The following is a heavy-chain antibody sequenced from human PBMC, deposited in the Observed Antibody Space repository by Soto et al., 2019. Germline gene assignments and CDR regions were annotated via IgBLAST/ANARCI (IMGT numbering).Heavy chain of an antibody. D-gene: IGHD6-13*01. J-gene: IGHJ5*02. V-gene: IGHV3-23*01. CDR1: GFTFSSYA. CDR2: ISGSGGST. CDR3: AKFSHRGYSSSWYRGHWFDP. Sequence: GSLRLSCAASGFTFSSYAMSWVRQAPGKGLEWVSAISGSGGSTYYADSVKGRFTISRDNSKNTLYLQMNSLRAEDTAVYYCAKFSHRGYSSSWYRGHWFDPWGQGTLVTVSS.